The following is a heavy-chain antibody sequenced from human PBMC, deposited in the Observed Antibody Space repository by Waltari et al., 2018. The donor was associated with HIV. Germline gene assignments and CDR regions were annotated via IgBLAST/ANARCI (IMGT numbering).Heavy chain of an antibody. V-gene: IGHV3-66*01. D-gene: IGHD2-21*02. Sequence: EVQLVESGGGLVQPGGSLRLSCATSGFTVSSNYMRRVRKAPGKGLEWVSVIYSGGSTYYADSVKGRFTISRDNSKNTLYLQMNSLRAEDTAVYYCASIAYCGGDCYPRGMDVWGQGTTVTVSS. CDR1: GFTVSSNY. J-gene: IGHJ6*02. CDR2: IYSGGST. CDR3: ASIAYCGGDCYPRGMDV.